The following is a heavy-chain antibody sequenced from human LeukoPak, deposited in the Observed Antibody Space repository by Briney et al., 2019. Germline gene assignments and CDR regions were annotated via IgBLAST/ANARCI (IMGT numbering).Heavy chain of an antibody. J-gene: IGHJ3*02. V-gene: IGHV1-2*02. CDR1: GYTFTGYY. CDR2: INPNSGGT. Sequence: ASVKVSCKASGYTFTGYYMHWVRQAPGQGLEWMGWINPNSGGTNYAQKFQGRVTMTRDTSISTAYMELSRLRSDDTAVYYCARELPYVHTSMADAFDIWGQGTMVTVSS. D-gene: IGHD5-18*01. CDR3: ARELPYVHTSMADAFDI.